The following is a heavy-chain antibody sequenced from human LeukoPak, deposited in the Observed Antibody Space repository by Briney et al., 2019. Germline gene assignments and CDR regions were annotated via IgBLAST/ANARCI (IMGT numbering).Heavy chain of an antibody. Sequence: GGSLRLSCVTSGFTFSGYWMHWVRQGPEKGLELVSRIDNDGHGIIYADSVKGRFTTSRDNIKNTLYLQMNSLRVEDTAVYYCAAGGGWDPSFGVVTHIDAWGKGTTVVVS. CDR3: AAGGGWDPSFGVVTHIDA. D-gene: IGHD3-3*01. V-gene: IGHV3-74*01. CDR1: GFTFSGYW. J-gene: IGHJ6*03. CDR2: IDNDGHGI.